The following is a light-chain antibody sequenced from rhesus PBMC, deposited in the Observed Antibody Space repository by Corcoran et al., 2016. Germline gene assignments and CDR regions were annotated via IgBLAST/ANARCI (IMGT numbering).Light chain of an antibody. Sequence: DIQMTQSPSSLSASVGDRVTITCRASENINHYLHWYQQKPGKAPKPLIHAASTLQSGVPSRFSGSGAGTDYTFTISSLQPEDVATYYCQHSNGTPYNFGQGTKVEIK. CDR1: ENINHY. V-gene: IGKV1-74*01. CDR3: QHSNGTPYN. CDR2: AAS. J-gene: IGKJ2*01.